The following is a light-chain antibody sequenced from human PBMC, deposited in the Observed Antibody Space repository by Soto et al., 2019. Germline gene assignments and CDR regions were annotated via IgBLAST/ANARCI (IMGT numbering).Light chain of an antibody. J-gene: IGKJ1*01. Sequence: DVQMTQSPSTLSASVGDSVTITCRASQSVNNWLAWYQQKPGKAPRLLIFDSYKLESGVPSRFSGSGSGTEFILTISSLQADDFATYYCQQYNTFSTFGQGTKVEI. V-gene: IGKV1-5*01. CDR1: QSVNNW. CDR3: QQYNTFST. CDR2: DSY.